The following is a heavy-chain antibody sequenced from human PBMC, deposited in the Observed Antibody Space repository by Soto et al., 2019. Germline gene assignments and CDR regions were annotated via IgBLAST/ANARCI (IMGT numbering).Heavy chain of an antibody. D-gene: IGHD4-17*01. CDR1: GFTFSSYG. Sequence: GSLRLSCAASGFTFSSYGMHWVRQAPGKGLEWVAVISYDGSNKYYADSVKGRFTISRDNSKNTLYLQMNSLRAEDTAVYYCAKVVMTVTIYYYGMDVWGQGTTVTVSS. J-gene: IGHJ6*02. V-gene: IGHV3-30*18. CDR3: AKVVMTVTIYYYGMDV. CDR2: ISYDGSNK.